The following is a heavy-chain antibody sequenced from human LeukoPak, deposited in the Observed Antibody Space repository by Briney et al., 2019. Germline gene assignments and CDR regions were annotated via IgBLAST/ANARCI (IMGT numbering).Heavy chain of an antibody. Sequence: PGRSLRLSCAASGFTFSSYGMHWVRQAPGKGLEWVAVISYDGSNKYYADSVKGRFTISRDNSKNTLYLQMNSLRAEDTAVYYCAKDLGPYYDIAANHAFDIWGQGTMVTVSS. CDR2: ISYDGSNK. D-gene: IGHD3-9*01. CDR1: GFTFSSYG. J-gene: IGHJ3*02. V-gene: IGHV3-30*18. CDR3: AKDLGPYYDIAANHAFDI.